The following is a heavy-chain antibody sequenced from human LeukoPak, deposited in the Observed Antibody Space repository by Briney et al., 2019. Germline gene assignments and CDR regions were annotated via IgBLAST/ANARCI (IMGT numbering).Heavy chain of an antibody. J-gene: IGHJ4*02. CDR1: GFTFSSYW. Sequence: GGSLRLSCAASGFTFSSYWMSWVRQAPGKGLEWVANIKEDGSEKYYVGSVKGRFTISRDNAKNSLYLQMNSLRAEDTAVYYCAKQASGSYAYDYWGQGTLVTVSS. CDR2: IKEDGSEK. V-gene: IGHV3-7*01. CDR3: AKQASGSYAYDY. D-gene: IGHD1-26*01.